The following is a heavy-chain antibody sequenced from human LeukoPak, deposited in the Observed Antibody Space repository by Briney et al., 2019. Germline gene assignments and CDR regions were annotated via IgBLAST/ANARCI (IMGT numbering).Heavy chain of an antibody. CDR2: ISSSGSTI. Sequence: GGSLRLSCAASGFTFSNYGMSWIRQAPGKGLEWVSYISSSGSTIYYADSVKGRFTISRDNSKNSLYLQMNSLRAEDTAVYYCARDSAYCGGDCYSDYWGQGTLVTVSS. V-gene: IGHV3-48*01. J-gene: IGHJ4*02. CDR3: ARDSAYCGGDCYSDY. D-gene: IGHD2-21*01. CDR1: GFTFSNYG.